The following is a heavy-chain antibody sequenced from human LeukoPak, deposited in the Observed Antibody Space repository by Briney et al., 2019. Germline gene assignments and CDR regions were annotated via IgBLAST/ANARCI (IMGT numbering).Heavy chain of an antibody. CDR2: INHSGST. Sequence: SETLSLTCAVYGGSFSGYYWSWIRQPPGKGLEWIGEINHSGSTNYKPSLKSRVTISVDTSKNQFSLKLSSVTAADTAVYYCARPYCSGGSCYSGLQHWGQGTLVTVSS. CDR3: ARPYCSGGSCYSGLQH. CDR1: GGSFSGYY. D-gene: IGHD2-15*01. V-gene: IGHV4-34*01. J-gene: IGHJ1*01.